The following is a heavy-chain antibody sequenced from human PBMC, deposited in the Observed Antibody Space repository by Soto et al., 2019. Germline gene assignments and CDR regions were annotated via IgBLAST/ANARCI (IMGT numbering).Heavy chain of an antibody. CDR2: ISGYNGDT. CDR1: GYTFTRYG. D-gene: IGHD2-8*01. CDR3: AKNGQPPYYYYGLDV. Sequence: QGQLVQSEAEVKKPGASVKVSCKASGYTFTRYGISWVRQAPGQGLEWMGWISGYNGDTTYAQKFEGRVSITIDPSKGTAYRELRSLTSDDTAAYYCAKNGQPPYYYYGLDVWGQGTKVTVSS. V-gene: IGHV1-18*01. J-gene: IGHJ6*02.